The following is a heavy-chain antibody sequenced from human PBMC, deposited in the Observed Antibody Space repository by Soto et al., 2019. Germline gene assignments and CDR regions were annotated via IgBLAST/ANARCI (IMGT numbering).Heavy chain of an antibody. CDR3: ARFSYFDSRGYYYPIFDY. CDR1: GGSISRYY. V-gene: IGHV4-59*01. D-gene: IGHD3-22*01. Sequence: SETLSLTCTGSGGSISRYYWTWIRQPPRKGLECIGYIYYSGTTNYNPSLKSRVTISVDTSENQFSLKLSSVTVADTAVYYCARFSYFDSRGYYYPIFDYWGQGTLVTVSS. CDR2: IYYSGTT. J-gene: IGHJ4*02.